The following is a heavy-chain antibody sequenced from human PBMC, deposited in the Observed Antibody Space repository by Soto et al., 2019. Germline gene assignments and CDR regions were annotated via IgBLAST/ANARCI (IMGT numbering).Heavy chain of an antibody. J-gene: IGHJ4*02. Sequence: EVQLLESGGGLVQPGGSLRLSCAASGFIFSNYAMNWVRQAPGKGLEWVSAVGGNGLDTYYADSVKSRFTISRDNSKNTLYLQMNSRRAEDTAVYYCAGRTGYPFDYWGQGTLVTVSS. D-gene: IGHD3-9*01. CDR2: VGGNGLDT. CDR1: GFIFSNYA. CDR3: AGRTGYPFDY. V-gene: IGHV3-23*01.